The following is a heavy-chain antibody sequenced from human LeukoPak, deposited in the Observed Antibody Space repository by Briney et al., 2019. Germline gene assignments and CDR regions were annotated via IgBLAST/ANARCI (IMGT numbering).Heavy chain of an antibody. CDR1: GFTFSAYA. J-gene: IGHJ4*02. CDR3: AREQSGTRGWYTVDY. Sequence: GGSLRLSCAASGFTFSAYAITWVRQAPGKGLEWVSAIRGNSERTYYADSVRGRFTISRDNSKDTVYLHISSLRVVDTAVYYCAREQSGTRGWYTVDYWGQGTLVAVSS. D-gene: IGHD6-19*01. V-gene: IGHV3-23*01. CDR2: IRGNSERT.